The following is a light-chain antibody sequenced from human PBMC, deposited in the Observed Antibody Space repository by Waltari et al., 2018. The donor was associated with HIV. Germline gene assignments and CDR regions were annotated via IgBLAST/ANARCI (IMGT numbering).Light chain of an antibody. CDR3: QHYGGSST. CDR2: GAS. J-gene: IGKJ4*01. CDR1: QSVRSS. V-gene: IGKV3-20*01. Sequence: EIVLTQSPGTLSLSLGERATLSCRASQSVRSSLAWYQQKPGQAPSLLISGASSRATGIPDRFSGSGSGTDFTLTINRLEPEDFAVYYCQHYGGSSTFGGGTKVEI.